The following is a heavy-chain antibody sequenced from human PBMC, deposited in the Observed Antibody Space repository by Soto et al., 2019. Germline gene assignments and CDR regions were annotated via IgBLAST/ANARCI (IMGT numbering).Heavy chain of an antibody. CDR2: IYFSGSA. V-gene: IGHV4-59*01. Sequence: SETLSLTCTVSGGSITSYYWSWIRQPPGKGLEWIGYIYFSGSANYNPSLKSRVTISVDTSKNQFSLKLSSVTAADTAVYYCARTLYSYGPRFDYWGQGTLVTVSS. D-gene: IGHD5-18*01. J-gene: IGHJ4*02. CDR3: ARTLYSYGPRFDY. CDR1: GGSITSYY.